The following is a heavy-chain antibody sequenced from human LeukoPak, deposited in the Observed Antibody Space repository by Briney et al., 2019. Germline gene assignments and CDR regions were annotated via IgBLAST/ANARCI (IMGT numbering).Heavy chain of an antibody. Sequence: SETLSLTCTVSGGSISSYYWSWIRQPPGKGLEWIGYIYYSGSTNYNPSLKSRVTISVDTSKNQFSLKLSSVTAADTAVYYCARDTAMGTDALDIWGQGTMVTVSS. CDR3: ARDTAMGTDALDI. J-gene: IGHJ3*02. D-gene: IGHD5-18*01. CDR1: GGSISSYY. V-gene: IGHV4-59*01. CDR2: IYYSGST.